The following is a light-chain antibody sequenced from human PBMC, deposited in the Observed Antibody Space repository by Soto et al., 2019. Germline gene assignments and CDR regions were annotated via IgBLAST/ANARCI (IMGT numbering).Light chain of an antibody. J-gene: IGKJ2*01. CDR2: GAS. V-gene: IGKV3-20*01. Sequence: EMVLTQSPGTLSLSPGERATLSCRGSQSVRRDYLAWYQQKPGQAPRLLIYGASSRATGVSDRFSGSGSGTDFTLTINRLEPEDFAVYYCQQYGSSPPYTLGQGTKVDIK. CDR1: QSVRRDY. CDR3: QQYGSSPPYT.